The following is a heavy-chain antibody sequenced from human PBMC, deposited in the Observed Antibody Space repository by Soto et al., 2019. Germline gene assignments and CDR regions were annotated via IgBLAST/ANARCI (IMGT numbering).Heavy chain of an antibody. CDR3: AKDPFTNGVCYDY. Sequence: EVQLLESGGGLVQPGGSLRLSCAASGFTFSSYAMSWVRQAPGKGLECVSAISASGGTTYYADSLKGRFTISRDNSKNTLYLQMNSLRAEDTAVYYCAKDPFTNGVCYDYWGQGPLVTVSS. V-gene: IGHV3-23*01. CDR2: ISASGGTT. CDR1: GFTFSSYA. J-gene: IGHJ4*02. D-gene: IGHD2-8*01.